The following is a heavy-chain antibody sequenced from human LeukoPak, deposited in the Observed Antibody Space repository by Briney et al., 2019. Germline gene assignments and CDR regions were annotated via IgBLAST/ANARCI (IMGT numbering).Heavy chain of an antibody. CDR1: GGSIRSYY. V-gene: IGHV4-59*01. J-gene: IGHJ4*02. CDR2: IYYSGRT. CDR3: ARTGSTVTMLYPFDH. D-gene: IGHD4-17*01. Sequence: PSETLYLTCTVSGGSIRSYYWSWIRQPPGKGLEWIGYIYYSGRTNYNPSLKSRVSISVDTSKNQFSLKLSSVTAADTAVYYCARTGSTVTMLYPFDHWGQGTLVTVSS.